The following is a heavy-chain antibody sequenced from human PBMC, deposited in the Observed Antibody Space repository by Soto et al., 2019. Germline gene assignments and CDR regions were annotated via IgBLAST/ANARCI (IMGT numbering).Heavy chain of an antibody. CDR1: GFTFSSYA. V-gene: IGHV3-23*01. Sequence: EVQLLESGGGLVQPGGSLRLSCAASGFTFSSYAMSWVRQAPGKGLEWVSGIGRSGGDTYYADSVMCRFSISRDNSKDTLFLQINSLRAEDTAIYFCAKALGCSISATCSYFDYWGQGTLVTVSS. CDR3: AKALGCSISATCSYFDY. J-gene: IGHJ4*02. D-gene: IGHD2-2*01. CDR2: IGRSGGDT.